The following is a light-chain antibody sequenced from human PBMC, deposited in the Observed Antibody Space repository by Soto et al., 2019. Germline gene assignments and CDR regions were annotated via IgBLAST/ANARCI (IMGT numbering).Light chain of an antibody. CDR2: DVS. V-gene: IGLV2-14*01. J-gene: IGLJ1*01. CDR1: SGDVGAYDF. CDR3: VSFTVNYSYV. Sequence: QSVLTQPASVSGSPGQSITISCTGTSGDVGAYDFVSWYQHHPGKAPRLVIYDVSRRPAGASDRFSGSKSGSTASLTISSLQAEDEADYYCVSFTVNYSYVFGNGTKVTVL.